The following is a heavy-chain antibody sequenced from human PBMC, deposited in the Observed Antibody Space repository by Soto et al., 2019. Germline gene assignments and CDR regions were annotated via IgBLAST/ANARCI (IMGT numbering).Heavy chain of an antibody. CDR2: IIPMLGMS. CDR1: GDTFSRFT. Sequence: QVQLVQSGAEVTKPGSSVTVSCTASGDTFSRFTLSWVRQAPGQGLEWMGRIIPMLGMSNSALKFQGRVTIPEAQSTNKAYMQLPSLSSDATAGNCCATGYISGSAHLGAGAPGTLGTVSS. V-gene: IGHV1-69*02. D-gene: IGHD3-10*01. J-gene: IGHJ4*02. CDR3: ATGYISGSAHLGA.